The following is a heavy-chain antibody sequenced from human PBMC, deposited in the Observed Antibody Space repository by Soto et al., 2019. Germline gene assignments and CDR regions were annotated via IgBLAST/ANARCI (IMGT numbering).Heavy chain of an antibody. V-gene: IGHV4-39*01. CDR1: GGSISSSSYY. CDR2: IYYSGST. D-gene: IGHD5-18*01. J-gene: IGHJ6*02. Sequence: SETLSLTCTVSGGSISSSSYYWGWIRQPPGKGLEWIGSIYYSGSTYYNPSLKSRVTISVDTSKNQFSLKLSSVTAADTAVYYRARVDTAMEAYYYYYGMDVWGQGTTVTVSS. CDR3: ARVDTAMEAYYYYYGMDV.